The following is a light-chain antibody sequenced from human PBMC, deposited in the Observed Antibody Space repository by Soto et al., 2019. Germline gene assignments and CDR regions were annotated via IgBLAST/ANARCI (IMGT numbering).Light chain of an antibody. CDR1: QSISRW. V-gene: IGKV1-5*01. CDR2: DAS. Sequence: DIQITQSPSTLSASVGYRVTITCRSIQSISRWLAWYQQKPGKAPKLLIYDASGLQSGVPSRFSGSGSGTEFTLSISSLQPDDSATYYCQQYSSYSTWAFGKGTKVDIK. J-gene: IGKJ1*01. CDR3: QQYSSYSTWA.